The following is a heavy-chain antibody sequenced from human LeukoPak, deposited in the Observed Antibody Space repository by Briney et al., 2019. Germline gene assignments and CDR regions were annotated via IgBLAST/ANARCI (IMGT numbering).Heavy chain of an antibody. V-gene: IGHV3-23*01. CDR2: ISGSAGIT. D-gene: IGHD2-21*02. J-gene: IGHJ4*02. CDR1: GFAFSSYA. Sequence: PGGSLRLSCAASGFAFSSYAMSWVRQAPGKGLEWVSVISGSAGITYYADSVKGRLTISRDNSKNTLYLQMNSLRAEDTAVYYCAKAGAYCCDDCWFDYGGQGTLVTVSS. CDR3: AKAGAYCCDDCWFDY.